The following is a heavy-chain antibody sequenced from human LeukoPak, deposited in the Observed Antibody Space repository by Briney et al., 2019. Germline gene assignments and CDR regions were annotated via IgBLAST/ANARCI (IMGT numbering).Heavy chain of an antibody. D-gene: IGHD2-15*01. CDR3: ARSHCSGGSCYPEDRRFDY. J-gene: IGHJ4*02. Sequence: ASVKVSCKASGYTFTSYGISWVRQAPGQGLEWMGWISAYNGNTKYVQKLQGRVTMTTDTSTNTAYMELRSLRSDDMAVYYCARSHCSGGSCYPEDRRFDYWGQGTLVTVSS. CDR1: GYTFTSYG. V-gene: IGHV1-18*03. CDR2: ISAYNGNT.